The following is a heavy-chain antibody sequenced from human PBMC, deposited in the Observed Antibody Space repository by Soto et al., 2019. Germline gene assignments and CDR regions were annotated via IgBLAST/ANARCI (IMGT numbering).Heavy chain of an antibody. D-gene: IGHD6-13*01. CDR3: ARDQYSRYSSSWYYFDY. CDR2: IYYSGST. CDR1: GGSIIGYY. Sequence: PSETLSLTCTASGGSIIGYYWSWIRQPPGKGLEWIGYIYYSGSTNYNPSVKSRFTISVDTSKNQFSLKLSSVTAADTAVYYCARDQYSRYSSSWYYFDYWGQGTLVTVSS. V-gene: IGHV4-59*01. J-gene: IGHJ4*02.